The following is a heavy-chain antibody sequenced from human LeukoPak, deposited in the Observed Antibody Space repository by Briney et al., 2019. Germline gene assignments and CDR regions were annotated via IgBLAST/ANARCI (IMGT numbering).Heavy chain of an antibody. CDR2: IYYSGST. J-gene: IGHJ3*02. CDR1: GGSISSYY. Sequence: SETLSLTCTVSGGSISSYYWSWIRQPPGKGLEWIGYIYYSGSTNYNPSLKSRVTISVDTSKNQFSLKLSSVTAADTAVYYCARDRDGYNEYDAFDIWGQGTMVTVST. D-gene: IGHD5-24*01. V-gene: IGHV4-59*01. CDR3: ARDRDGYNEYDAFDI.